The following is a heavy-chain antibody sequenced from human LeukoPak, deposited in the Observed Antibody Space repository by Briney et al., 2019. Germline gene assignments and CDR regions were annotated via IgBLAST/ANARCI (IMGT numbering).Heavy chain of an antibody. J-gene: IGHJ4*02. CDR3: AKDMAASRSYYLDY. CDR1: GFTFDDYA. V-gene: IGHV3-9*01. Sequence: GGSLRLSCAASGFTFDDYAMHWVRQAPGEGLEWVSGISWNSGSIGYAGSLKGRFTISRDNAKNSQYLQMNSLRAEDTAFYYCAKDMAASRSYYLDYWGQGTLVTVSS. CDR2: ISWNSGSI. D-gene: IGHD1-26*01.